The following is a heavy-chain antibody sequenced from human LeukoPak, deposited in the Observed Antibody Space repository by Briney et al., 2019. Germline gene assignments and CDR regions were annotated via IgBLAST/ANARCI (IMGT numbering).Heavy chain of an antibody. V-gene: IGHV3-21*01. CDR2: ISSSSSYI. CDR3: AGGPYGRDGYNWDY. Sequence: GGSLRLSCAASGFTFSSYSMNWVRQAPGKGLEWVSSISSSSSYIYYADSVKGRFTIPRDNAKNSLYLQMNSLRAEDTAVYYCAGGPYGRDGYNWDYWGQGTLVTVSS. J-gene: IGHJ4*02. CDR1: GFTFSSYS. D-gene: IGHD5-24*01.